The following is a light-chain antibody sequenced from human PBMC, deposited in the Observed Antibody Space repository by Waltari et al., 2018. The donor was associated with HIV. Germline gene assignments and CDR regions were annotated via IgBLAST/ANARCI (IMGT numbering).Light chain of an antibody. J-gene: IGLJ1*01. Sequence: QSVLTQPPSVSGAPGQRVTISCSGSRFNIGADYDVHWYQQLPGRAPTLPIYGVSNRPSGFPDRFSGSKSGFSASLVISGLQPEDEADYFCQSYDRSLSGSYVFGSGTRVTVL. CDR3: QSYDRSLSGSYV. V-gene: IGLV1-40*01. CDR2: GVS. CDR1: RFNIGADYD.